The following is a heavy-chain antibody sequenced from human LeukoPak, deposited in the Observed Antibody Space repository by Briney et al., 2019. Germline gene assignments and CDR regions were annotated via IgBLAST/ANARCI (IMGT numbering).Heavy chain of an antibody. V-gene: IGHV4-61*02. J-gene: IGHJ6*03. CDR1: GGSISSGAYH. D-gene: IGHD1-14*01. Sequence: PSETLTLTCSVSGGSISSGAYHWSRVRQPAGKGLEWIGRVYTTGTTTYNPSLKSRLTISVDTSKNQFSLKLSSVTAADTAVYFCGRDSSPEDFGFFYYTDVWGKGATVTISS. CDR2: VYTTGTT. CDR3: GRDSSPEDFGFFYYTDV.